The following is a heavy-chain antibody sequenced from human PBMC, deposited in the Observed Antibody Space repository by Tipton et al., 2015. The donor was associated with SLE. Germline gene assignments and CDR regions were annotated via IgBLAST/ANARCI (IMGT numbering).Heavy chain of an antibody. Sequence: SLRLSCAASGFTFSRHWLTWVRQPPGKGLEWIAYIRSSGSTMHYADSVKGRFTISRDNAKNSLYLQMKNLRVEDTAIYYCARDMLATIDAFDAWGRGTMVTVSS. J-gene: IGHJ3*01. CDR1: GFTFSRHW. CDR3: ARDMLATIDAFDA. CDR2: IRSSGSTM. V-gene: IGHV3-48*03. D-gene: IGHD5-24*01.